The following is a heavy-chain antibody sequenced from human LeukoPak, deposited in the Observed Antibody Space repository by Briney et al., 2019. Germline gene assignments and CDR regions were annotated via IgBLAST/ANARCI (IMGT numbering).Heavy chain of an antibody. Sequence: PGGSLRLSCAASGFTVSSNYMSWVRQAPGKGLEWVSVIYSGGSTYYADSVKGRFTISRDNSKNTLYLQMTSLRAEDTAVYYCASDYCINGVCYPHWGQGTLVTVSS. D-gene: IGHD2-8*01. CDR1: GFTVSSNY. J-gene: IGHJ4*02. CDR3: ASDYCINGVCYPH. CDR2: IYSGGST. V-gene: IGHV3-53*01.